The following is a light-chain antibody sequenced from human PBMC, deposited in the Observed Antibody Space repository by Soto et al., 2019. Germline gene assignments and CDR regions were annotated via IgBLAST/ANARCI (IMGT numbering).Light chain of an antibody. V-gene: IGLV2-14*01. CDR1: SSDVGGYNY. Sequence: HSALTQPASVSGSPGQSITISCTGTSSDVGGYNYVSWYQQHPGKAPKLMIYEVSNRPSGVSNRFSGSKSGNTASLTISGLQAEDEADYYCSSHTSRSTYVFGTGTKLTVL. CDR3: SSHTSRSTYV. J-gene: IGLJ1*01. CDR2: EVS.